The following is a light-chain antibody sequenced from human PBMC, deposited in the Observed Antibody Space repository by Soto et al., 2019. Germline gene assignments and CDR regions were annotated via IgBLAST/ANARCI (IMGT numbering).Light chain of an antibody. CDR3: QQYNNWPVT. CDR1: QSVSSSN. J-gene: IGKJ1*01. V-gene: IGKV3-15*01. Sequence: EIVLTQSPGTLSFFPGERSTLSCRASQSVSSSNLAWYQQKPGQAPRLLIYGASTRATAIPARFSGSGSGTEFTLTISSLQSEDFAVYYCQQYNNWPVTFGQGTKVDIK. CDR2: GAS.